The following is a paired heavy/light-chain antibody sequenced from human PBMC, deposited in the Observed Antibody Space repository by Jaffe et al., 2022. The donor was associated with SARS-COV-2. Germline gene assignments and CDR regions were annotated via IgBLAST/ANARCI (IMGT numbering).Light chain of an antibody. CDR1: QSVRSY. Sequence: EIVLTQSPATLSLSPGERATLSCRASQSVRSYLAWYQQRPGQAPRLLIYDASNRATGIPPRFSGSGSGTDFTLTISSLEPEDFAVYYCQQRTDWPLTFGGGSKVQIK. V-gene: IGKV3-11*01. CDR3: QQRTDWPLT. CDR2: DAS. J-gene: IGKJ4*01.
Heavy chain of an antibody. CDR1: GFTFNNYA. J-gene: IGHJ4*02. CDR3: AKELGGTNNLFGS. CDR2: ISGTGSST. D-gene: IGHD1-1*01. V-gene: IGHV3-23*01. Sequence: EVQLLESGGGLVQPGGSLRLSCTASGFTFNNYAMSWVRQTPGKGLEWVSTISGTGSSTYYADSGRGRFTISRDNSRNTLSLQMNSLGAEDTALYFCAKELGGTNNLFGSWGQGTLVTVSS.